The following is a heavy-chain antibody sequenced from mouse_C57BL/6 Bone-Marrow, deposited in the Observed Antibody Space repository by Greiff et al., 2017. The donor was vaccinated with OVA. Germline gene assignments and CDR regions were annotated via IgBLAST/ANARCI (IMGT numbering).Heavy chain of an antibody. CDR3: ARYDYDRDYYAMDY. CDR1: GYAFTNYL. CDR2: INPGSGGT. J-gene: IGHJ4*01. Sequence: QVQLQQSGAELVRPGTSVKVSCKASGYAFTNYLIEWVKQRPGQGLEWIGVINPGSGGTNYNEKFKGKATLTADKSSSTAYMQLSSLTSEDSAVYFCARYDYDRDYYAMDYWGQGTSVTVSS. D-gene: IGHD2-4*01. V-gene: IGHV1-54*01.